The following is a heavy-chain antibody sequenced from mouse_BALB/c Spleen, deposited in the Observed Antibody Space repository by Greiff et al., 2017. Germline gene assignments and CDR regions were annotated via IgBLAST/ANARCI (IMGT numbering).Heavy chain of an antibody. Sequence: EVHLVESGGGLVQPGGSLKLSCAASGFTFSSYGMSWVRQTPDKRLELVATINSNGGSTYYPDSVKGRFTISRDNAKNTLYLQMSSLKAEDTAMYYCARGPYGNYLMDYWGQGTSVTVSS. J-gene: IGHJ4*01. D-gene: IGHD2-10*02. CDR3: ARGPYGNYLMDY. V-gene: IGHV5-6-3*01. CDR1: GFTFSSYG. CDR2: INSNGGST.